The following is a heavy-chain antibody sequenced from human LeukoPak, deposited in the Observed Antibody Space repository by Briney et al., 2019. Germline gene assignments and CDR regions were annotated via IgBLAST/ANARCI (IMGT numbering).Heavy chain of an antibody. J-gene: IGHJ4*02. Sequence: SETLSLTCTVSGGSISSSSYYWGWIRQPPGKGLEWIGSIYYSGSTYYNPSLKSRVTISVDTPKNQFSLKLSSVTAADTAVYYCASAPIAAARRYYFDYWGQGTLVTVSS. CDR1: GGSISSSSYY. V-gene: IGHV4-39*07. CDR3: ASAPIAAARRYYFDY. D-gene: IGHD6-13*01. CDR2: IYYSGST.